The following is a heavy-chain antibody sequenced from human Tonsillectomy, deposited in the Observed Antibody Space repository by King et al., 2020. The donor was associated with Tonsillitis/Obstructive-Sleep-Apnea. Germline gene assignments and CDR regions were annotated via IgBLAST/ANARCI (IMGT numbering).Heavy chain of an antibody. J-gene: IGHJ4*01. V-gene: IGHV3-30*04. D-gene: IGHD5-24*01. CDR3: ATDPGRGYFDY. CDR2: ISYDGSYK. Sequence: VQLVESGGGVVQPGRSLRLSCAASGFSFSNYAIHWVRQAPGKGLEWVAVISYDGSYKYFADSVKGRFTISRDNSKNMLYMQMNSLRAEDTAVYYCATDPGRGYFDYWGHGTLVTVSS. CDR1: GFSFSNYA.